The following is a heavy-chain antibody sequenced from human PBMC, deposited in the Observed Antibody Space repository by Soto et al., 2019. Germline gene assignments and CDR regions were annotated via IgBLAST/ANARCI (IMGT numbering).Heavy chain of an antibody. V-gene: IGHV5-51*01. D-gene: IGHD6-6*01. CDR1: GYNFTNRN. J-gene: IGHJ3*02. CDR3: ARLFGDIPEYSSPYHAFDS. CDR2: IYPGDSDT. Sequence: GGTLEDFGKGFGYNFTNRNVGSVRQMPGKSLEWMGIIYPGDSDTRYSPSFQGQVTISADKSISAAYLQWSSLKASDTAMYYCARLFGDIPEYSSPYHAFDSWGQGTMDTGSS.